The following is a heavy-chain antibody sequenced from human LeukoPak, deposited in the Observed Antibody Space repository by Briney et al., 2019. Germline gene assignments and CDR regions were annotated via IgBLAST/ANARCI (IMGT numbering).Heavy chain of an antibody. J-gene: IGHJ4*02. V-gene: IGHV3-30*02. CDR1: GFTFSNYG. CDR2: IWHDGSNK. CDR3: AKGGYYDILTGHLDY. Sequence: GGSLRLSCAASGFTFSNYGMHWVRQAPGKGLEWVAIIWHDGSNKYYADSVKGRFTISRDNSKNTLYLQMNSLRAEDTAVYYCAKGGYYDILTGHLDYWGQGTLVTVSS. D-gene: IGHD3-9*01.